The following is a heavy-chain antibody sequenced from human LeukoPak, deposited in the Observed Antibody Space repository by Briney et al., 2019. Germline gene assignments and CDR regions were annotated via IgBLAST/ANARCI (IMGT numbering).Heavy chain of an antibody. D-gene: IGHD2-21*02. V-gene: IGHV4-30-2*01. CDR2: IYHSGST. J-gene: IGHJ3*02. CDR1: GGSISSGGYY. Sequence: SQTLSLTCTVSGGSISSGGYYWSWIRQPPGKGLEWIGYIYHSGSTYYNPSLKSRVTISVDRSKNQFSLKLSSVTAADTAVYYCARAHIVVVTATPHDAFDIWGQGTMVTVSS. CDR3: ARAHIVVVTATPHDAFDI.